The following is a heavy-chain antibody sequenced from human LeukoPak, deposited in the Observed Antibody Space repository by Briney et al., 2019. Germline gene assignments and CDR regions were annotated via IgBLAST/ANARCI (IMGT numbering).Heavy chain of an antibody. CDR3: ARGPITMIRGVIKNWFDP. D-gene: IGHD3-10*01. J-gene: IGHJ5*02. Sequence: ASVKVSCTATGYTFIGYYMRWVGQAPGQGLEWMGWINPNSGGTNYAQKFQGRVTMTRDTSISTAYMELSRLRSDDTAVYYCARGPITMIRGVIKNWFDPWGQGTLVTVSS. CDR2: INPNSGGT. CDR1: GYTFIGYY. V-gene: IGHV1-2*02.